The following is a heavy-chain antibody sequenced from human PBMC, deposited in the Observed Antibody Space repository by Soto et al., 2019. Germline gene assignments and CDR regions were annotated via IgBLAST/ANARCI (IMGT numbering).Heavy chain of an antibody. J-gene: IGHJ4*02. D-gene: IGHD6-19*01. V-gene: IGHV3-30-3*01. CDR2: ISNDESKK. CDR1: GFTFSTYA. Sequence: LRLSCAASGFTFSTYAVHWVRQAPGKGLEWVAVISNDESKKYYANSVKGRFTISRDNSNSTGYLQMNSLRREDTAIYYCARSIAVAGLDYWGPGTLVTVS. CDR3: ARSIAVAGLDY.